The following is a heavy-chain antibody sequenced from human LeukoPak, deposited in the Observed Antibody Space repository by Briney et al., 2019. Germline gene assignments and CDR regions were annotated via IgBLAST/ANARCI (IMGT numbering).Heavy chain of an antibody. J-gene: IGHJ4*02. D-gene: IGHD1-26*01. CDR2: IYYSGST. V-gene: IGHV4-59*01. Sequence: SETLSLTCTVSGGSISSYYWSWIRQPPGKGLEWIGYIYYSGSTNYNASLKSRVTISVDTSKNQFSLKLSSVTAADTAVYYCARTREWELLYYFDYWGQGTLVTVSS. CDR3: ARTREWELLYYFDY. CDR1: GGSISSYY.